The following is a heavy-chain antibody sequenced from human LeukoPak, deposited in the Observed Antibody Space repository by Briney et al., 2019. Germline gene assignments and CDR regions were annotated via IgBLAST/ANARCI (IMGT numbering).Heavy chain of an antibody. V-gene: IGHV4-39*01. CDR1: GGSVSSSSYY. J-gene: IGHJ4*02. CDR2: IYYSGST. CDR3: ARLIVGATSVEY. D-gene: IGHD1-26*01. Sequence: SETLSLTCTVSGGSVSSSSYYWGWIRQPPGKELEWIASIYYSGSTYHNPSLKSRVTISVDTSKNQFSLKSSSVTAADTAVYYCARLIVGATSVEYWGQGTLVTVSS.